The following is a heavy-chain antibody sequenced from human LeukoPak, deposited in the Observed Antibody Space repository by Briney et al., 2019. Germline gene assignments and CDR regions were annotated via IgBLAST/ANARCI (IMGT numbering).Heavy chain of an antibody. CDR2: ISPNSGGT. CDR3: AREISSSRSNGMDV. V-gene: IGHV1-2*02. CDR1: GYTFTGYY. D-gene: IGHD6-13*01. Sequence: GASVKVSCKASGYTFTGYYMHWVRQAPGQGLEWMGWISPNSGGTNYAQKFQGRVTMTRDTSISTAYMELSRLRSDDTAVYYCAREISSSRSNGMDVWGQGTTVTVSS. J-gene: IGHJ6*02.